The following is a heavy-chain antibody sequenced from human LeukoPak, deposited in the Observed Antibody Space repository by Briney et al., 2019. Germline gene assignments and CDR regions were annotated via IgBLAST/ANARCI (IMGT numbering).Heavy chain of an antibody. V-gene: IGHV1-2*02. CDR2: INPNSGGT. CDR3: CRPKHYGSGTWGLFDY. Sequence: ASVKVSCKAFGYTFTGYYMHWVRQAPGQGLEWMGWINPNSGGTNYEQKFQGRGTMTRDTAISTAYLDLSKWRSDDPAAYHCCRPKHYGSGTWGLFDYWGQGTLVTVSS. CDR1: GYTFTGYY. D-gene: IGHD3-10*01. J-gene: IGHJ4*02.